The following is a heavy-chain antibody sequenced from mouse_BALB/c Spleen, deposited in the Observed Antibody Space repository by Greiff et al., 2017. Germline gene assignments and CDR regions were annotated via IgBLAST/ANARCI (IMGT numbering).Heavy chain of an antibody. V-gene: IGHV1-77*01. CDR3: AREGLLLAYFDY. D-gene: IGHD2-1*01. CDR2: IYPGSGNT. Sequence: VKLMESGAELARPGASVKLSCKASGYTFTDYYINWVKQRTGQGLEWIGEIYPGSGNTYYNEKFKGKATLTADKSSSTAYMQLSSLTSEDSAVYFCAREGLLLAYFDYWGQGTTLTVSS. CDR1: GYTFTDYY. J-gene: IGHJ2*01.